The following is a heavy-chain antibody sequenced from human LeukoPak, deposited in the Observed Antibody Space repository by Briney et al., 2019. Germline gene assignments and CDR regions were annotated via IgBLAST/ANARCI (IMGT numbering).Heavy chain of an antibody. D-gene: IGHD6-19*01. Sequence: PGGSLRLSCAASGFTFSSYAMSWVRQAPGKGLEWVSAISGSGGRTYYADSVKGRFTISRDNSKNTLYLQMNSLTAEDTAVYYCASHTSSWYSWFDPWGQGTLVTVSS. CDR2: ISGSGGRT. CDR1: GFTFSSYA. V-gene: IGHV3-23*01. CDR3: ASHTSSWYSWFDP. J-gene: IGHJ5*02.